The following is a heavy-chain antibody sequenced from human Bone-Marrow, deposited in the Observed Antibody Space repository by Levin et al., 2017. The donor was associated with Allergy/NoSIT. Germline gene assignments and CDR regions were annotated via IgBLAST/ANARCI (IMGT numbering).Heavy chain of an antibody. CDR3: ARRYSSSWYD. D-gene: IGHD6-13*01. CDR1: GFTFSNYW. V-gene: IGHV3-7*01. Sequence: GGSLRLSCAASGFTFSNYWMSWVRQAPGEGLEWVAIIKQDGSERYYVDSVKGRFTISRDNAKNSLYLQMNSLRAEDTAVYYCARRYSSSWYDWGQGTLVTVSS. J-gene: IGHJ4*02. CDR2: IKQDGSER.